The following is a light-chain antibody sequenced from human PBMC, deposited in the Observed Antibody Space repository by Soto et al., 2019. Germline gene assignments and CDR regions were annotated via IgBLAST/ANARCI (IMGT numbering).Light chain of an antibody. Sequence: DIQMTQSPSSQSAVVGDRVTITCRASQTIGKYLNWYQQKPGKAPNLLIYAASSLQSGVPPRFSGSGSGTEFTLTISSLQPEDFATYYCEHSYATPHTFGQGTKLEIK. CDR3: EHSYATPHT. J-gene: IGKJ2*01. V-gene: IGKV1-39*01. CDR1: QTIGKY. CDR2: AAS.